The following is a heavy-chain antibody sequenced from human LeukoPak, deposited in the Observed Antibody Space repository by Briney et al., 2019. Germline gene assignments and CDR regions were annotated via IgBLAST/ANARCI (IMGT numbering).Heavy chain of an antibody. D-gene: IGHD3-3*01. J-gene: IGHJ6*02. CDR3: ARDRPPSITIFGHQPEHVDV. CDR2: ISAYNGNT. CDR1: GYTFTSYG. V-gene: IGHV1-18*01. Sequence: ASVNVSCKASGYTFTSYGISWVRQAPGQGLEWMGWISAYNGNTNYAQKLQGRVTMTTDTSTSTAYMELRSLRSDDTAVYYCARDRPPSITIFGHQPEHVDVWGQGTTVTVSS.